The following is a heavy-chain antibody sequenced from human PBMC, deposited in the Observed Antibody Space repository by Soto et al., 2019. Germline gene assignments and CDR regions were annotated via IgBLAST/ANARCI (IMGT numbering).Heavy chain of an antibody. CDR1: GYTFTSYW. CDR2: IYPGDSDT. D-gene: IGHD7-27*01. Sequence: PGESLKISCKGSGYTFTSYWIGWVRQMPGKGLEWMGIIYPGDSDTRYSPSFQGQVTISVDKSISTAYLQWSSLKASDTAMYYCARLGANWGLNETYYYYGMDVWGQGTTVTVSS. J-gene: IGHJ6*02. CDR3: ARLGANWGLNETYYYYGMDV. V-gene: IGHV5-51*01.